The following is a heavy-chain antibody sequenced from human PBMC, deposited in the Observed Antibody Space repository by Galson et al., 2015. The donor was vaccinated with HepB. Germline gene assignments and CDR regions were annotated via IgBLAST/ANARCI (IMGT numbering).Heavy chain of an antibody. Sequence: SVKVSCKASGGTFSSYAISWVRQAPGQGLEWMGRIIPILGIANYAQKFQGRVTITADKSTSTAYMELNSLRSEDTAVYYCAAGYCSGGSCYFRPYYYYGMDVWGQGTTVTVPS. V-gene: IGHV1-69*04. CDR1: GGTFSSYA. D-gene: IGHD2-15*01. J-gene: IGHJ6*02. CDR2: IIPILGIA. CDR3: AAGYCSGGSCYFRPYYYYGMDV.